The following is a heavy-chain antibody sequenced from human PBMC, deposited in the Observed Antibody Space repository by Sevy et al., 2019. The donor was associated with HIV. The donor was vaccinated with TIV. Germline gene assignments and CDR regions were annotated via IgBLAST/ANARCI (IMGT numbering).Heavy chain of an antibody. D-gene: IGHD5-12*01. Sequence: GGSLRLSCAASGFTFSPYGMTWVRQAPGKGLEWVSSMSGSGAFTHYANSVKGRYTISRDNSKNILYLPMNSLRAEDTAVYYRARLGGYEDTYYYYAMDVWGQGTTVTVSS. V-gene: IGHV3-23*01. CDR3: ARLGGYEDTYYYYAMDV. CDR1: GFTFSPYG. CDR2: MSGSGAFT. J-gene: IGHJ6*02.